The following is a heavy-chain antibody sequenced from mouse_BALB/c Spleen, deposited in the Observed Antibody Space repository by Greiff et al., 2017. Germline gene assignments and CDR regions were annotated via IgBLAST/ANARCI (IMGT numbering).Heavy chain of an antibody. CDR2: IYPYNGGT. Sequence: EVQLQQSGPELVKPGASVKISCKASGYTFTDYNMHWVKQSHGKSLEWIGYIYPYNGGTGYNQKFKSKATLTVDNSSSTAYMELRSLTSEDSAVYYCARSAYYRYDAWFAYWGQGTLVTVSA. V-gene: IGHV1S29*02. CDR3: ARSAYYRYDAWFAY. D-gene: IGHD2-14*01. CDR1: GYTFTDYN. J-gene: IGHJ3*01.